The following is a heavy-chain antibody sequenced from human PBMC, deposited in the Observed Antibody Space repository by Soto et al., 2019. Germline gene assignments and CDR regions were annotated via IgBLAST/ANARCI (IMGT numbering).Heavy chain of an antibody. CDR3: ARGDRYYDSSGYYRTENWFDP. J-gene: IGHJ5*02. CDR1: GGSISSYY. Sequence: SETLSLTCTVSGGSISSYYWSWIRQPPGKGLEWIGYIYYSGSTNYNPSLKSRVTISVDTSKNQFSLKLSSVTAADTAVYYCARGDRYYDSSGYYRTENWFDPWGQGTLVTVSS. D-gene: IGHD3-22*01. V-gene: IGHV4-59*01. CDR2: IYYSGST.